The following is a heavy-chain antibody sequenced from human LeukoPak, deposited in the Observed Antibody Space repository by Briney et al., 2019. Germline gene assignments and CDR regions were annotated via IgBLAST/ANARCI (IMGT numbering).Heavy chain of an antibody. J-gene: IGHJ4*02. Sequence: GGSLRLSCAASGFTFSSYTMTWVRQAPGKGLEWVSYISSGSVTIYYADSVKGRFTISRDNAKNSLYLQVNSLRSEDTAVYYCAGVRSGFDLFDYWGQGTLVTVSS. CDR3: AGVRSGFDLFDY. CDR1: GFTFSSYT. D-gene: IGHD5-12*01. V-gene: IGHV3-48*01. CDR2: ISSGSVTI.